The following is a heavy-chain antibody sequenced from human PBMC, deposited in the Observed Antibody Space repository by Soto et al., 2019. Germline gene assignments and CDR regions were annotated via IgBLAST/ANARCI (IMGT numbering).Heavy chain of an antibody. V-gene: IGHV2-5*02. Sequence: QITLKESGPTLVKPTQTLTLTCTFSGFSLSTSGVGVGWIRQPPGKALEWLALIYWDDDKRYSPSLKSRLTITKDTSKNQVVLTMTNMAPVDTATYYCAHVDDILTGPDYWGQGTLVTVSS. CDR2: IYWDDDK. CDR3: AHVDDILTGPDY. D-gene: IGHD3-9*01. J-gene: IGHJ4*02. CDR1: GFSLSTSGVG.